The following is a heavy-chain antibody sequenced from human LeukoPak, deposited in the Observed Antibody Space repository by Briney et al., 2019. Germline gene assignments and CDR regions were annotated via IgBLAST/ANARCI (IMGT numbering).Heavy chain of an antibody. CDR1: GYTFTGYY. Sequence: ASVKVSCKASGYTFTGYYMHWVRQAPGQGLEWMGWINPNSGGTNYAQKFQGRVTMTRDTSISTAYMELSRLRSDDAAVYYCASYKIRVPGLDYWGQGTLVTVSS. J-gene: IGHJ4*02. CDR2: INPNSGGT. D-gene: IGHD1-14*01. V-gene: IGHV1-2*02. CDR3: ASYKIRVPGLDY.